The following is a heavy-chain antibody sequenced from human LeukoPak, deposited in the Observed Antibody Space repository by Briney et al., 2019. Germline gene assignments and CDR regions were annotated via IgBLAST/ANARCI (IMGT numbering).Heavy chain of an antibody. CDR2: IYYSGST. V-gene: IGHV4-30-4*01. CDR3: ARGLRYYDSSGQFDP. D-gene: IGHD3-22*01. CDR1: GGSISSGDYY. J-gene: IGHJ5*02. Sequence: KSSETLSLTCTVSGGSISSGDYYWSWIRQPPGKGLEWIGYIYYSGSTYYNPSLKSRVTISVDTSKNQFSLKLSSVTAADTAVHYCARGLRYYDSSGQFDPWGQGTLVTVSS.